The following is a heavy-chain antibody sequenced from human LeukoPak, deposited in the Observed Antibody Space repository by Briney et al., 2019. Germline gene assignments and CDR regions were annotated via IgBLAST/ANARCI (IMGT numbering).Heavy chain of an antibody. D-gene: IGHD3-9*01. J-gene: IGHJ5*02. V-gene: IGHV1-2*02. CDR3: ARELDYDILTGPTNNWFDP. CDR2: INPNSGGT. Sequence: ASVKVSCKASGYTFTGCYMHWVRQAPGQGLEWMGWINPNSGGTNYAQKFQGRVTMTRDTSISTAYMELSRLRSDDTAVYYCARELDYDILTGPTNNWFDPWGQGTLVTVSS. CDR1: GYTFTGCY.